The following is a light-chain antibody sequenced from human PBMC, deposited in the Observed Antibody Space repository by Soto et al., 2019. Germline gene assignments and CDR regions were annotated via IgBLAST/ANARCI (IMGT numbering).Light chain of an antibody. J-gene: IGKJ4*01. CDR3: QQRSNWPS. CDR2: DAS. Sequence: EIVLTQSPATLSLSPGERATLSCRASQSVSSYLAWYKQKPGQAPRLLIYDASSRATGIPARFSGSGSGTDFTLTISSLEPEDFAVYYCQQRSNWPSFGGGNKVEIK. V-gene: IGKV3-11*01. CDR1: QSVSSY.